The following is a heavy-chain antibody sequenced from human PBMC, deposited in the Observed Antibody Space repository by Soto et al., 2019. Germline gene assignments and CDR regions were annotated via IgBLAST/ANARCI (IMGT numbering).Heavy chain of an antibody. CDR3: ARGVSGDSYVYYYYMDV. V-gene: IGHV4-34*01. CDR2: INHSGST. Sequence: SETLSLTCAVYGGSFSGYYWSWIRQPPGKGLEWIGEINHSGSTNHNPSLKSRVTISVDTSKNQFSLKLSSVTAADTAVYYCARGVSGDSYVYYYYMDVWGKGTTVTVSS. CDR1: GGSFSGYY. J-gene: IGHJ6*03. D-gene: IGHD2-21*02.